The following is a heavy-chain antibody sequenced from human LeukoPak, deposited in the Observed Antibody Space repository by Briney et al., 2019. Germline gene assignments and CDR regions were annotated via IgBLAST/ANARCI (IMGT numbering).Heavy chain of an antibody. J-gene: IGHJ4*02. Sequence: SVKVSCKAFGDMFTHFGLNWVRQAPGQGLEWMARIIPMFGVSTYAQKFQGRLTIAANISTNTAYMELSSLQSDDTAIYYCARDHLFYHGDTDILFPSDSWGQGTLVTVSP. V-gene: IGHV1-69*04. D-gene: IGHD4-17*01. CDR3: ARDHLFYHGDTDILFPSDS. CDR2: IIPMFGVS. CDR1: GDMFTHFG.